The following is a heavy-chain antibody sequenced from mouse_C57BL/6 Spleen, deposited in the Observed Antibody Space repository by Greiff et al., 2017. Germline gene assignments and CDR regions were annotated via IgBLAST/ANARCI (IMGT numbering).Heavy chain of an antibody. CDR3: ARAGDYYGSSYGLDYAMDY. CDR1: GYAFSSSW. V-gene: IGHV1-82*01. J-gene: IGHJ4*01. Sequence: VQLQESGPELVKPGASVKISCKASGYAFSSSWMNWVKQRPGKGLEWIGRIYPGDGDTNYNGKFKGKATLTADKSSSTAYMQLSSLTSEDSAVYFCARAGDYYGSSYGLDYAMDYWGQGTSVTVSS. D-gene: IGHD1-1*01. CDR2: IYPGDGDT.